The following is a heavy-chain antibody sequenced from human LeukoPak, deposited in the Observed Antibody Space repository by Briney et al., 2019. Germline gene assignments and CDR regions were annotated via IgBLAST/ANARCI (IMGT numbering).Heavy chain of an antibody. D-gene: IGHD6-19*01. V-gene: IGHV3-11*04. CDR2: ITSSGSTI. CDR3: ARTDRVAGRRGYLDY. CDR1: GFTFSDYY. J-gene: IGHJ4*02. Sequence: GGSLRLSCAASGFTFSDYYMSWIRQAPGKGLEWVSYITSSGSTIYYADSVKGRFTISRDNAKSSLYLQMNSLRAEDTAVYYCARTDRVAGRRGYLDYSGQGTLVTVSS.